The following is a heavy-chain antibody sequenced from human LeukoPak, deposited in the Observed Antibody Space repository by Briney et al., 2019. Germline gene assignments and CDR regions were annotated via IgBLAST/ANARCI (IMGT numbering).Heavy chain of an antibody. J-gene: IGHJ4*02. Sequence: PGGSLRLSCAASGFTFSSYGMSWVRQAPGKGLEWVSAISGSGGSTYYADSVKGRFTISRDNSKNTLYLQMNSLRAEDTAVYYCAKTPFRMVRGNFDYWGQGTLVTVSS. CDR3: AKTPFRMVRGNFDY. D-gene: IGHD3-10*01. V-gene: IGHV3-23*01. CDR1: GFTFSSYG. CDR2: ISGSGGST.